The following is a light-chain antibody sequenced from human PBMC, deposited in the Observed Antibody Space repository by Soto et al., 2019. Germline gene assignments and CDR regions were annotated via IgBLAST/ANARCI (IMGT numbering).Light chain of an antibody. J-gene: IGKJ1*01. V-gene: IGKV1-39*01. CDR2: DAS. Sequence: DIEMTQSPASLSASVGDRVTITCRASQRISTYLNWYQQKPGQAPKLLIYDASTLDSGIPSRFSGSGSGTDFTLTISSLQSEDFAVYYCQQYNSWPVTFGQGTKVDIK. CDR3: QQYNSWPVT. CDR1: QRISTY.